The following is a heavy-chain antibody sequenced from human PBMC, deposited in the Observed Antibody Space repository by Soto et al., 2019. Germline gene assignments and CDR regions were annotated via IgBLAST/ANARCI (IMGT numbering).Heavy chain of an antibody. Sequence: SVKVSCKASGGTFSSYAISWVRQAPGQGLEWMGGIIPIFGTANYAQKFQGRVTITADESTSTAYMELSSLRSEDTAVYYCARWYYYDSSGYRYGMDVWGQGTTVTVS. CDR1: GGTFSSYA. J-gene: IGHJ6*02. V-gene: IGHV1-69*13. D-gene: IGHD3-22*01. CDR3: ARWYYYDSSGYRYGMDV. CDR2: IIPIFGTA.